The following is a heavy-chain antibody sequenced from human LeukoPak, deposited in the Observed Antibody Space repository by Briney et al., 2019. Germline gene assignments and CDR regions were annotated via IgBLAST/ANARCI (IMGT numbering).Heavy chain of an antibody. CDR1: GFTISGSA. J-gene: IGHJ3*02. V-gene: IGHV3-73*01. D-gene: IGHD2-2*02. Sequence: QPGGSLKLSCAASGFTISGSAIHWVRQASGKGLEWVGRIKSKANNYATAYAASLKGRITISRDDSQNTAYLQMNSLKAEDTAVYYCTRLSGLPAAIENTFDIWGQGTMVTVSS. CDR3: TRLSGLPAAIENTFDI. CDR2: IKSKANNYAT.